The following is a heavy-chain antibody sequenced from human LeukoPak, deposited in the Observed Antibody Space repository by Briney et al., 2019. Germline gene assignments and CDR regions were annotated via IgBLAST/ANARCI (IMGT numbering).Heavy chain of an antibody. CDR3: AKGYCSSTSCYSDY. V-gene: IGHV3-9*01. CDR1: GFTFSSYA. D-gene: IGHD2-2*01. Sequence: GGSLRLSCAASGFTFSSYAMSWVRQAPGKGLEWVSGISWNSGTIGYADSVKGRFTISRDSAKNSLYLQMNSLRAEDTALYYCAKGYCSSTSCYSDYWGQGTLVTVSS. J-gene: IGHJ4*02. CDR2: ISWNSGTI.